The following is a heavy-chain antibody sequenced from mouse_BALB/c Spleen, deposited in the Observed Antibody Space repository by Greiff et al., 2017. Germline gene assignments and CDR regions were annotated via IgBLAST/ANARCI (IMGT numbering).Heavy chain of an antibody. CDR1: GFTFNTYA. V-gene: IGHV10-1*02. Sequence: EAGGGLVQPKGSLKLSCAASGFTFNTYAMNWVRQAPGKGLEWVARIRSKSNNYATYYADSVKDRFTISRDDSQSMLYLQMNNLKTEDTAMYYCVRHEKAYWGQGTLVTVSA. CDR3: VRHEKAY. J-gene: IGHJ3*01. CDR2: IRSKSNNYAT.